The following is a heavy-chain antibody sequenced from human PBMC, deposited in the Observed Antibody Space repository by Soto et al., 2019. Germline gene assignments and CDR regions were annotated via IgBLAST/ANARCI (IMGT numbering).Heavy chain of an antibody. V-gene: IGHV4-59*01. J-gene: IGHJ4*02. CDR1: GGSISSYY. CDR2: IYYSGST. Sequence: SETLSLTCTFSGGSISSYYWSLIRQPPGKGLEWIGYIYYSGSTNYNPSLKSRVTISVDTSKNQFSLKLSSVTAADTAVYYCASQKLDVPAYFDYWGQGTLVTVS. D-gene: IGHD1-1*01. CDR3: ASQKLDVPAYFDY.